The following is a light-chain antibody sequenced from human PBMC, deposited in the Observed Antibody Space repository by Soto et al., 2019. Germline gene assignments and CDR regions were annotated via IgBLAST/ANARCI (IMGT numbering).Light chain of an antibody. J-gene: IGLJ1*01. CDR1: SSDVGGYNY. V-gene: IGLV2-14*03. CDR3: NSYRASSTTHYV. CDR2: DVS. Sequence: QSALTQPASLSGSPGQSITISCTGTSSDVGGYNYVSWYQQHPGKAPKLMIYDVSNRPSGVSNRSSGSKSGNTASLTISGLQAEDEADYYCNSYRASSTTHYVFGTGTKVTVL.